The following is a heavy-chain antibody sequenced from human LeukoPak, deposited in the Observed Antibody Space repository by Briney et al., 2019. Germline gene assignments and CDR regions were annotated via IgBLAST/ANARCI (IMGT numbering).Heavy chain of an antibody. J-gene: IGHJ6*03. V-gene: IGHV4-59*01. CDR1: GGSMNNYY. Sequence: SETLSLTCTASGGSMNNYYWTWIRQPPGKGLEWVGHIHYSGSTNYNPSLKSRVTISGDTSKNQFSLKLSSVTAEDTAVYYCARDRYMDVWGKGTTVTVSS. CDR3: ARDRYMDV. CDR2: IHYSGST.